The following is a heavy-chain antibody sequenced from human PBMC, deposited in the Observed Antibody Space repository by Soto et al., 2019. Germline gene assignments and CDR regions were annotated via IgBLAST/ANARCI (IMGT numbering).Heavy chain of an antibody. Sequence: QVQLVQSGAEVKRPGSSVKVSCKTSGGLLSSYAISWVRQAPGQGLEWMGGSIPTFGTTVYAQNFQGRVSITADRSTGTAYLELRGLRSQDTAVYYCARGINDYYDGTGPSWDDAFHIWGQGTMVTDSS. J-gene: IGHJ3*02. D-gene: IGHD3-22*01. CDR3: ARGINDYYDGTGPSWDDAFHI. CDR1: GGLLSSYA. CDR2: SIPTFGTT. V-gene: IGHV1-69*06.